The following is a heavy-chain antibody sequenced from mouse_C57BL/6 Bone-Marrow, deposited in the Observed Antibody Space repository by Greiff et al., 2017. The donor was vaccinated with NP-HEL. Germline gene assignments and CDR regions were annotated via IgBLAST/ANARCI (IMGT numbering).Heavy chain of an antibody. D-gene: IGHD2-3*01. CDR1: GYSFTGYY. Sequence: EVQLQQSGPELVKPGASVKISCKASGYSFTGYYMNWVKQSPEKSLEWIGEINPSTGGTTYNQKFKAKATLTVDKSSSTAYMQLKSLTSEDSAVYYCARIYDGYYTSLYYFDDWGQGTTLTVSS. CDR3: ARIYDGYYTSLYYFDD. J-gene: IGHJ2*01. V-gene: IGHV1-42*01. CDR2: INPSTGGT.